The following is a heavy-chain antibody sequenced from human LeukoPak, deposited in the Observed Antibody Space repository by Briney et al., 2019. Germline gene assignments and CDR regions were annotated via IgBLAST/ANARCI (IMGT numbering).Heavy chain of an antibody. D-gene: IGHD6-13*01. CDR2: ISSSSSYI. CDR3: ARDRSSWYVQAFDY. CDR1: GFTFSSHS. Sequence: PGGSLRLSCAASGFTFSSHSMNWVRQAPGKGLEWVSSISSSSSYIYYADSVKGRFTISRDNAKNSLYLQMNSLRAEDTAVYYCARDRSSWYVQAFDYWGQGTLVTVSS. V-gene: IGHV3-21*01. J-gene: IGHJ4*02.